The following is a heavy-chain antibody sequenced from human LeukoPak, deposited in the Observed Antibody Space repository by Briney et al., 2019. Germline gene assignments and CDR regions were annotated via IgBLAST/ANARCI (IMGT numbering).Heavy chain of an antibody. CDR3: ASPWDYGAH. Sequence: GGSLRLSCAASGFTFSSYEMNWVRQAPGKGLEWVSYVSNSGSTIYYADSVKGRFTTSRDNAKNSLYLQMSSLRAEDTAVYYCASPWDYGAHWGQGTLVTVSS. CDR1: GFTFSSYE. D-gene: IGHD4-17*01. CDR2: VSNSGSTI. V-gene: IGHV3-48*03. J-gene: IGHJ4*02.